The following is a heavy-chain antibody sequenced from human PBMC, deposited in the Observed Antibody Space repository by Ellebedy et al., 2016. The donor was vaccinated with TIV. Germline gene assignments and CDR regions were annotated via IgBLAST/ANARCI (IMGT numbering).Heavy chain of an antibody. CDR2: ISYDGSNK. D-gene: IGHD1-1*01. V-gene: IGHV3-30-3*01. CDR1: GYTFTGYY. J-gene: IGHJ6*02. Sequence: SXXASGYTFTGYYMHWVRQAPGKGLEWVAVISYDGSNKYYADSVKGRFTISRDNSKNTLYLQMNSLRAEDTAVYYCARGWERDYYYYGMDVWGQGTTVTVSS. CDR3: ARGWERDYYYYGMDV.